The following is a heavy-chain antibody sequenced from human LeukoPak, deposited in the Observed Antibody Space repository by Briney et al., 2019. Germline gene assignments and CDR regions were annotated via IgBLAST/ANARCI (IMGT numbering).Heavy chain of an antibody. CDR3: AKDGGGCDFWSGSPNWFDP. Sequence: PGGSLRLSCAASGFTFRNYNMNWVRQAPGKGLEWISYISDTSTIYYADSVQGRFTVSRDNGKNSLYLQMNSLRAEDTAVYYCAKDGGGCDFWSGSPNWFDPWGQGTLVTVSS. CDR2: ISDTSTI. CDR1: GFTFRNYN. J-gene: IGHJ5*02. V-gene: IGHV3-69-1*01. D-gene: IGHD3-3*01.